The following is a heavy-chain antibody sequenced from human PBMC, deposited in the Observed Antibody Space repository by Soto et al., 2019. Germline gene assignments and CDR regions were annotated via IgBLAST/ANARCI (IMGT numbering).Heavy chain of an antibody. V-gene: IGHV5-51*01. CDR3: ARHLALYSSSCYALDAFDI. D-gene: IGHD6-13*01. CDR2: IYPGDSDT. J-gene: IGHJ3*02. Sequence: GESLKISCKGSGYSCTSYGIGWVRQMPGKGLEWMGIIYPGDSDTRYSPSFQGQVTISADKSISTAYLQWSSLKASDTAMYYCARHLALYSSSCYALDAFDIWGQGTMVTVSS. CDR1: GYSCTSYG.